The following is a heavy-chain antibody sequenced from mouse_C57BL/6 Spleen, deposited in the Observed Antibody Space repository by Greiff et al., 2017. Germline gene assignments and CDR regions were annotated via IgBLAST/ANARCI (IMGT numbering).Heavy chain of an antibody. CDR2: IDPEDGET. CDR1: GFNIKDYY. D-gene: IGHD1-1*01. CDR3: ASSYYYGSSPPWFAY. V-gene: IGHV14-2*01. J-gene: IGHJ3*01. Sequence: VHVKQSGAELVKPGASVKLSCTASGFNIKDYYMHWVKQRTEQGLEWIGRIDPEDGETKYAPKFQGKATITADTSSNTAYLQLSSLTSEDTAVYYCASSYYYGSSPPWFAYWGQGTLVTVSA.